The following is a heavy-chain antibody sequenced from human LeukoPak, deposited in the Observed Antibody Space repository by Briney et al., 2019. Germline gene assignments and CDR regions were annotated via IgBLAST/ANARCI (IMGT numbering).Heavy chain of an antibody. V-gene: IGHV1-8*01. CDR3: ARAHMVRGVIIRGYNWFDP. CDR1: GYTFSTYD. CDR2: MNPNSGNT. J-gene: IGHJ5*02. D-gene: IGHD3-10*01. Sequence: ASVKVPCKAAGYTFSTYDISWVRQATGQGLEWMGWMNPNSGNTGYAQKFQGRVTMTRNTSISTAYMELSSLRSEDTAVYYCARAHMVRGVIIRGYNWFDPWGQGTLVTVSS.